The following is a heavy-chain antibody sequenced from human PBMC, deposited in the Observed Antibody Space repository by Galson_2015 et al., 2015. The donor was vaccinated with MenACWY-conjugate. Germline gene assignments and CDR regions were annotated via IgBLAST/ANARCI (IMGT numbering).Heavy chain of an antibody. J-gene: IGHJ4*02. CDR1: GYPFHSYG. D-gene: IGHD3-10*01. Sequence: QSGAEVKQPGASVMVSCQASGYPFHSYGISWVRRAPGQGLEWMGWISAYNGDTKYAERFQDRLTVTTDTSTDTVHMNLRSLRFGDTAIYYCASGSIVRGVMTESSVHNFENWGPGTQVTVSS. CDR3: ASGSIVRGVMTESSVHNFEN. V-gene: IGHV1-18*01. CDR2: ISAYNGDT.